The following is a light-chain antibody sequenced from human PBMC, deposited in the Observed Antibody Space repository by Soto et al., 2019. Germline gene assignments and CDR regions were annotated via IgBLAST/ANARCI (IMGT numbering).Light chain of an antibody. J-gene: IGKJ5*01. Sequence: EIVLTQSPGTLSLSPGERATLSCRASQSVSSSYLAWYQQKPGQAPRLLIYGASSRATGIPDRFSGSGFGTDFTLTISRLEPEDFAMYYCQQYGRSPLVTFGQGTRLEIK. V-gene: IGKV3-20*01. CDR2: GAS. CDR3: QQYGRSPLVT. CDR1: QSVSSSY.